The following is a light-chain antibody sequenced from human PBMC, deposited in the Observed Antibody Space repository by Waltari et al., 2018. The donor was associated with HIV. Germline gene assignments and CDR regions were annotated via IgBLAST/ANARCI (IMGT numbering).Light chain of an antibody. CDR1: SSDIGNYNL. CDR3: SSYGGSSNWL. CDR2: EGI. V-gene: IGLV2-23*01. Sequence: QSALTQPASVSGSPGQSITISCTGTSSDIGNYNLVSWYQQHPGKAPKHIIYEGIKRPSGVSNRISGSKSANTASLTISGLQAEDEADYFCSSYGGSSNWLFGGGTKLTVL. J-gene: IGLJ2*01.